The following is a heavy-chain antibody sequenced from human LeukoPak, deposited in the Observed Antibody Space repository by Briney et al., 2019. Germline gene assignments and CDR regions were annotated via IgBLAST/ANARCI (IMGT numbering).Heavy chain of an antibody. CDR2: ISPSGGST. V-gene: IGHV1-46*01. CDR1: GYTFTSYY. D-gene: IGHD3-10*01. J-gene: IGHJ3*02. CDR3: ARGSGVAIDAFDI. Sequence: ASVKVSCKASGYTFTSYYMHWVRQAPGQGLGWMGIISPSGGSTNYAQKFQGRVTMTRDTSTSTVYMELSSLRSEDTAVYYCARGSGVAIDAFDIWGQGTMVTVSS.